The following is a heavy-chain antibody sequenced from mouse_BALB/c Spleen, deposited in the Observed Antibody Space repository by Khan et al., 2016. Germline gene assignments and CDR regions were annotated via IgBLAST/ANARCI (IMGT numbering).Heavy chain of an antibody. J-gene: IGHJ1*01. Sequence: EVELVESGGGLVRPGGSLKLSCAASGFSFSDYYMYWVRQTPEKRLEWVATISNGGSYAYYSDSVKGRFSISIDNAKNNLYLQMSSLKSEDTAMYYCARTYGSYGYFDVWGAGTTVTVSS. CDR1: GFSFSDYY. D-gene: IGHD2-1*01. CDR2: ISNGGSYA. CDR3: ARTYGSYGYFDV. V-gene: IGHV5-4*02.